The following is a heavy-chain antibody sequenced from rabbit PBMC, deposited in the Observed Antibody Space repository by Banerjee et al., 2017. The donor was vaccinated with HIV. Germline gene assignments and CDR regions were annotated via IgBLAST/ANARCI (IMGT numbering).Heavy chain of an antibody. D-gene: IGHD4-1*01. J-gene: IGHJ4*01. CDR2: INTSSGNT. Sequence: QEQLVESGGGLVTLGGSLTLTCTASGFSFSSSYWISWVRQAPGKGLEWIACINTSSGNTVYASWAKGRLTISKTSSTTVTLQMTSLTAADTATYFCATNHYTGDFGLWGPGTLVTVS. CDR1: GFSFSSSYW. V-gene: IGHV1S45*01. CDR3: ATNHYTGDFGL.